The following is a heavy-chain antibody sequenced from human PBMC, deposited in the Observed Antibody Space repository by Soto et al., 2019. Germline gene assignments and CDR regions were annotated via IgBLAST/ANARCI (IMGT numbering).Heavy chain of an antibody. CDR2: IIPIFSTG. Sequence: QVQLVQSGAEVKKPGSSVKVSCKASGGTFSSYAISWVRQAPGQGLEWMGGIIPIFSTGNYAQKFQGRVKITADESTSTADMELSSLRSEDTAVYYCARGGYYDILTGSPPPFDYWGQGTLVTVSS. V-gene: IGHV1-69*12. D-gene: IGHD3-9*01. J-gene: IGHJ4*02. CDR3: ARGGYYDILTGSPPPFDY. CDR1: GGTFSSYA.